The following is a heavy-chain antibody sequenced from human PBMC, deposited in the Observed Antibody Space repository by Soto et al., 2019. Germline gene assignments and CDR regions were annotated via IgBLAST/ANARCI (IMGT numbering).Heavy chain of an antibody. Sequence: GASVKVSCKASGYTFTSYGSSWVRQAPGQGLEWMGWISTYNGNTNYAQKLQGRVTMTTDTSTSTAYMELRSLRSDDTAVYYCARARVGDSSGYYRWFDPWGQGTLVTVSS. V-gene: IGHV1-18*01. CDR3: ARARVGDSSGYYRWFDP. J-gene: IGHJ5*02. CDR1: GYTFTSYG. CDR2: ISTYNGNT. D-gene: IGHD3-22*01.